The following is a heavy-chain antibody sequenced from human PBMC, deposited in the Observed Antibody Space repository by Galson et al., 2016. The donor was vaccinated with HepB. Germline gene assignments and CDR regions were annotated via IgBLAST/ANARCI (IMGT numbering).Heavy chain of an antibody. J-gene: IGHJ6*03. CDR3: ARVADGARMDV. D-gene: IGHD3-16*01. CDR1: GFSFSSYS. CDR2: ISSTSITI. Sequence: SLRLSCAASGFSFSSYSLNWVRQAPGKGLEWVSYISSTSITIYYADSVKGRFTISRDNSKNTLFLQMNSLRAEDTAVYYCARVADGARMDVWGKGTTVTVSS. V-gene: IGHV3-48*01.